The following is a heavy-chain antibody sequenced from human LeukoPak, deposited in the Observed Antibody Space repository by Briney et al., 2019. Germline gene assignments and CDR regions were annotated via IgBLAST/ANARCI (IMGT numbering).Heavy chain of an antibody. CDR1: GFTFSTYA. V-gene: IGHV3-30*04. J-gene: IGHJ4*02. Sequence: GGSLRLSCAASGFTFSTYAMHWVRQAPGKGLEWVAVISYDGRNKYYADSVKGRFTISRDSSKNTLYVQMNSLRAEDTAVYYCARDQWELNYWGQGTLVTVSS. CDR2: ISYDGRNK. D-gene: IGHD1-26*01. CDR3: ARDQWELNY.